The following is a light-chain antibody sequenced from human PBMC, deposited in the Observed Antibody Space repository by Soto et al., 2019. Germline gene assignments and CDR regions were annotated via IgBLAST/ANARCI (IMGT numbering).Light chain of an antibody. J-gene: IGKJ4*01. V-gene: IGKV3-20*01. CDR2: CAS. CDR1: QNVYNNY. CDR3: QQYCSSPPT. Sequence: EIVLTQSPGTLSLSPGERATLSCRASQNVYNNYLAWYQQKPGQAPRLLINCASSRATGIPAGVSGSVSGTNSTLSISRLEPEDFAVYYGQQYCSSPPTFGGGTKVAIQ.